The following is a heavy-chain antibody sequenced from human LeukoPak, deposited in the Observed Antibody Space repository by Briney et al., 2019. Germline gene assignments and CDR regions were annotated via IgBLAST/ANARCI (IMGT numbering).Heavy chain of an antibody. J-gene: IGHJ4*02. D-gene: IGHD2-2*01. V-gene: IGHV1-18*04. CDR1: GYTFTSYG. CDR2: ISAYNGNT. Sequence: ASVKVSCKASGYTFTSYGISWVRQAPGQGLEWMGWISAYNGNTNYAQKLQGRVTMTTDTSTSTAYMELRSLRSDDTAVYYCARDGLIYCNSTSCPPLKCDYWGQGTLVTVSS. CDR3: ARDGLIYCNSTSCPPLKCDY.